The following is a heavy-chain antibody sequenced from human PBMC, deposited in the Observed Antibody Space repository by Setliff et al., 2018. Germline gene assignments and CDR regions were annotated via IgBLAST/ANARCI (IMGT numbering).Heavy chain of an antibody. D-gene: IGHD3-3*01. CDR1: GGSISSSSYY. V-gene: IGHV4-39*07. J-gene: IGHJ4*02. CDR2: IYYSGST. CDR3: ARVSMYYNFWSGYYGERGEYFDY. Sequence: SETLSLTCTVSGGSISSSSYYWGWIRQPPGKGLEWIGSIYYSGSTYYNPSLKSRVTVSVDTSKNQFSLKPSSVTAADTAVYYCARVSMYYNFWSGYYGERGEYFDYWGQGTLVTVSS.